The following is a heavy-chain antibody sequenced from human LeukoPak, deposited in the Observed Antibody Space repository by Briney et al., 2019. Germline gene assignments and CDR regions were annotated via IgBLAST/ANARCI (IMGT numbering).Heavy chain of an antibody. CDR3: ARAVDTAMVINY. Sequence: GSLRLSXAASGFTFXSYAMHWVRQAPGKGLEWVAVIWYDGSNKYYADSVKGRFTIPRDNSKNTLYLQMNSLRAEDTAVYYCARAVDTAMVINYWGQGTLVTVSS. D-gene: IGHD5-18*01. CDR1: GFTFXSYA. CDR2: IWYDGSNK. J-gene: IGHJ4*02. V-gene: IGHV3-33*08.